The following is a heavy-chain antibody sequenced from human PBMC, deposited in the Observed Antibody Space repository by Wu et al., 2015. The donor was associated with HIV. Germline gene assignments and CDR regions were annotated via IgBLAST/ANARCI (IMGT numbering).Heavy chain of an antibody. V-gene: IGHV1-8*02. Sequence: QVQLVQSGAEVKKPGASVKVSYKASGYTFSSNDINWVRQATGQGLEWMGWMNPNSGNTDYAQRFQGRVTMTRDTSTGTVYMDLRSLIFNDTAVYYCARVGSKGSGSKRTPMGAYDIWGQGTLVVVST. CDR1: GYTFSSND. CDR3: ARVGSKGSGSKRTPMGAYDI. J-gene: IGHJ3*02. CDR2: MNPNSGNT. D-gene: IGHD3-10*01.